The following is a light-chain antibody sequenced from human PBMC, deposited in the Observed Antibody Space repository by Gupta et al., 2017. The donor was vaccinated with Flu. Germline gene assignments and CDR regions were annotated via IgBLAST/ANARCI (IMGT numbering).Light chain of an antibody. CDR1: QTVGRF. Sequence: PATLSLSPGERATRSCRASQTVGRFLVWYQQKPGQAPRLLMSDASTRATGIPARFGGSGSGTDFTLTISSLEPEDLAVYFCHQGSAWPMTFGQGTRVEIK. CDR3: HQGSAWPMT. J-gene: IGKJ5*01. V-gene: IGKV3-11*01. CDR2: DAS.